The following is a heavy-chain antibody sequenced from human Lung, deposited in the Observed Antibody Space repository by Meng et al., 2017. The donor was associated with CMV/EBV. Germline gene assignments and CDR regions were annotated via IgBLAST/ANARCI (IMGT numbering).Heavy chain of an antibody. D-gene: IGHD5-18*01. J-gene: IGHJ4*02. CDR3: AKESPYSSPRLYYFDH. CDR2: ISGRADRT. Sequence: GESLKILCAASGFNFGSYAMSWVRQSPGKGLEWVSAISGRADRTYYADSVKGRSTISRDKSKNTLYLQVNSLRAEDTAIYYCAKESPYSSPRLYYFDHWGQGTLVTGSS. CDR1: GFNFGSYA. V-gene: IGHV3-23*01.